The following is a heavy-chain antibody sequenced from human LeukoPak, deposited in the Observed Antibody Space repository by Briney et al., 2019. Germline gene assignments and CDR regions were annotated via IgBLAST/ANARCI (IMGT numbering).Heavy chain of an antibody. CDR2: ITCSSTYI. CDR1: GFTFSSYT. J-gene: IGHJ5*02. V-gene: IGHV3-21*01. Sequence: PGGSLRLSCAVSGFTFSSYTMNWVRQAPGKGLEWVSSITCSSTYIYYADSVKGRFTISRDNAKNSLYLQMNNLGAEDTAVYYCARDLTVTSTFWFDLWGQGTLVTVSS. D-gene: IGHD4-11*01. CDR3: ARDLTVTSTFWFDL.